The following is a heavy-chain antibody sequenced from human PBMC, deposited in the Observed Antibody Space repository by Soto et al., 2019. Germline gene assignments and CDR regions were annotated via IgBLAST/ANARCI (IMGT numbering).Heavy chain of an antibody. V-gene: IGHV3-48*02. CDR2: INSDSSVI. CDR1: GFTLSSYS. Sequence: PGGSLTLSCAASGFTLSSYSMTWVRQAPGKGLEWLSYINSDSSVIRHADSVKGRFTVSRDNVKNLLFLQMNSLGDEDTAMYYCARGLGTSWFFLWGPGTLVTVSS. D-gene: IGHD2-2*01. J-gene: IGHJ5*02. CDR3: ARGLGTSWFFL.